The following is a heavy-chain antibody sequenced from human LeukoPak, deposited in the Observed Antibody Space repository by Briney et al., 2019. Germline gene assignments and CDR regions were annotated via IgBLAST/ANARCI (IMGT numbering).Heavy chain of an antibody. Sequence: GRSLRLSCAASGFTFSSYGMHWVRQAPGKGLEWVAVISYEGNNQYYADSVKGRFTISRDNSKNSLYLQMNSLRDEDTAVYYCAKSTLIGGKYSSSWYYFDYWGQGTLVTVSS. CDR3: AKSTLIGGKYSSSWYYFDY. J-gene: IGHJ4*02. CDR2: ISYEGNNQ. V-gene: IGHV3-30*18. CDR1: GFTFSSYG. D-gene: IGHD6-13*01.